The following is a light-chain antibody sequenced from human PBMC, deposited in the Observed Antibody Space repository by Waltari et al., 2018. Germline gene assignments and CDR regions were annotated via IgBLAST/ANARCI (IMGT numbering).Light chain of an antibody. CDR1: SRAVGYYQY. CDR2: DVT. J-gene: IGLJ2*01. CDR3: SSYTTDSVVI. V-gene: IGLV2-14*03. Sequence: QSALSQPASVSGSPGPSIPISCTGTSRAVGYYQYVSWYQQHPGRAPKLIISDVTKRPSAVSSRLSGSRSGNTASLTISGLQAEDEADYYCSSYTTDSVVIFGGGTEVTVL.